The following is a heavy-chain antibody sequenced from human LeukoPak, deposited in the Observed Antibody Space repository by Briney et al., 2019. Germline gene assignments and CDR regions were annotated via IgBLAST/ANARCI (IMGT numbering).Heavy chain of an antibody. D-gene: IGHD2-21*01. Sequence: PGGSLRLSCAASGFTFSSYAMSWVRQAPGKGLEWVSAISGSGGSTYYADSVKGRFTISRDNSKNTLYLQMNSLRAEDTAVYYCATSRVRHVWPDDYWGQGTLVTVSS. J-gene: IGHJ4*02. CDR1: GFTFSSYA. CDR2: ISGSGGST. V-gene: IGHV3-23*01. CDR3: ATSRVRHVWPDDY.